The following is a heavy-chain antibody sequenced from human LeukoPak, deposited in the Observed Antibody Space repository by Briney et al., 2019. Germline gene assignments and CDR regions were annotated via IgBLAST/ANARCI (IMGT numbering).Heavy chain of an antibody. D-gene: IGHD4-17*01. CDR3: ASYYGDYGGAFDI. CDR1: GGSFSGYY. CDR2: IYYSGST. V-gene: IGHV4-59*01. Sequence: SETLSLTCAVYGGSFSGYYWSWIRQPPGKGLEWIGYIYYSGSTNYNPSLRSRVTISVDTSKNQFSLKLSSVTAADTAVYYCASYYGDYGGAFDIWGQGTMVTVSS. J-gene: IGHJ3*02.